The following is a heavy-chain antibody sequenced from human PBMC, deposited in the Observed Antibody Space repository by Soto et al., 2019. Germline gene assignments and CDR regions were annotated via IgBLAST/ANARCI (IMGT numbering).Heavy chain of an antibody. J-gene: IGHJ4*02. CDR3: ARIGRDYGSGSYYNEDY. D-gene: IGHD3-10*01. CDR1: VFTFSSYS. Sequence: WWSLRLSCSASVFTFSSYSMNWFRQAPGKGLEWVSYISSSSSTIYYADSVKGRFTISRDNAKNSLYLQMNSLRDEDTAVYYCARIGRDYGSGSYYNEDYWGQGTLVTVPQ. CDR2: ISSSSSTI. V-gene: IGHV3-48*02.